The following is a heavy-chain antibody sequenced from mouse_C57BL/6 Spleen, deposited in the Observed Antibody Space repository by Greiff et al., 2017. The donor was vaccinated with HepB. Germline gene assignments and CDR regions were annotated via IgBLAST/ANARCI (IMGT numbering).Heavy chain of an antibody. CDR3: TFITRDY. J-gene: IGHJ2*01. V-gene: IGHV14-4*01. CDR1: GFNIKDDY. CDR2: IDPENGDT. D-gene: IGHD1-1*01. Sequence: VQLQQSGAELVRPGASVKLSCTASGFNIKDDYMHWVKQRPEQGLEWIGWIDPENGDTEYAPKFQGKATITADTSSNTAYLQLSSLTSEDTAVYYCTFITRDYWGQGTTLTVSS.